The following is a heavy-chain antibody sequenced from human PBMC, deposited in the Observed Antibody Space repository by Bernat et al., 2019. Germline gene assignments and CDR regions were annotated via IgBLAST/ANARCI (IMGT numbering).Heavy chain of an antibody. J-gene: IGHJ5*02. CDR1: GFTFSSYG. D-gene: IGHD5-18*01. CDR2: IWYDGSNK. CDR3: ARESSDVDTAMAPLLDSMGFDP. Sequence: QVQLVESGGGVVQPGRSLRLSCAASGFTFSSYGMHWVRQAPGKGLEWVAVIWYDGSNKYYADTVKGRFTISRVNSKNTLYLQMNNLRAEDTAVYYCARESSDVDTAMAPLLDSMGFDPWGQGTLVTVSS. V-gene: IGHV3-33*01.